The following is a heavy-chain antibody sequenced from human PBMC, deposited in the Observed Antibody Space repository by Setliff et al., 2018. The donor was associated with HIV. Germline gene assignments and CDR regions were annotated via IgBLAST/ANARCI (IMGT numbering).Heavy chain of an antibody. CDR2: IYTNGRT. V-gene: IGHV4-61*09. CDR3: ARNDAFDI. Sequence: TLSLTCTVSGDSISRDFYYWNWIRQPAGKGLEWIGHIYTNGRTHYNPSLKSRVTISMDTSKNQFSLKLSSATAADTAVYYCARNDAFDIWGQGTLVTVSS. J-gene: IGHJ3*02. CDR1: GDSISRDFYY.